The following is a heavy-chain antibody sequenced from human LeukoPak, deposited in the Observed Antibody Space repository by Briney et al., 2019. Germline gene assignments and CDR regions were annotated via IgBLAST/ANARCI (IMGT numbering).Heavy chain of an antibody. J-gene: IGHJ4*02. V-gene: IGHV4-39*01. D-gene: IGHD6-19*01. CDR2: VYYRGTT. Sequence: SETLSLTCTVSGGSISSLIYYWGWIRQPPGKGLEWIASVYYRGTTFYSPSLKSRVAISVDRSNNQFSLSLSSVTAADTAVYFCSGYSSYRSSGGGYWGQGTLVTVSS. CDR3: SGYSSYRSSGGGY. CDR1: GGSISSLIYY.